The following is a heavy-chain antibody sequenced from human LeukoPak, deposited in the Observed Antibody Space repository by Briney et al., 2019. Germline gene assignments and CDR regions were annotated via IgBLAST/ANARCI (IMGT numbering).Heavy chain of an antibody. Sequence: SETLSLTCTVSGGSISSRPYCWGWIRQPPGKGLEWLGSFFYSGSTNYKPSLKSRVTISVDTSKNQFSLKLSSVTAADTAVYYCARLVVSTWYHEVLLGRDYWGQGTLVTVSS. D-gene: IGHD6-13*01. V-gene: IGHV4-39*01. CDR1: GGSISSRPYC. CDR3: ARLVVSTWYHEVLLGRDY. CDR2: FFYSGST. J-gene: IGHJ4*02.